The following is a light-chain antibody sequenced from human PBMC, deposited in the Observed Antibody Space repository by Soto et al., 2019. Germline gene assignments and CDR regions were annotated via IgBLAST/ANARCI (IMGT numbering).Light chain of an antibody. CDR2: DAS. J-gene: IGKJ1*01. Sequence: DIQMTQSPSTLSAFVGDRVTITCRASQTIRNYLAWYQQKPGKAPDLLIYDASSLENEVPSRFSGSGFGTEFTLTISSLQPHDYATYYCQQYGLQGTFGQGTKVDIK. CDR3: QQYGLQGT. CDR1: QTIRNY. V-gene: IGKV1-5*01.